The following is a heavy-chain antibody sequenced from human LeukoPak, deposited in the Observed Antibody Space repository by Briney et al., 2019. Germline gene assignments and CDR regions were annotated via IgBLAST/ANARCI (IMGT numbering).Heavy chain of an antibody. V-gene: IGHV3-15*07. J-gene: IGHJ4*02. CDR2: IKSKTDGGTT. CDR3: STTYYYDSSEGY. D-gene: IGHD3-22*01. CDR1: GFTFSNAW. Sequence: GGSLRLSCAASGFTFSNAWMDWVRQAPGKGLEWVGRIKSKTDGGTTDYAAPVKGRFTISRDDSKNTLYLQMNSLKTEDTAVYYCSTTYYYDSSEGYWGQGTLVTVSS.